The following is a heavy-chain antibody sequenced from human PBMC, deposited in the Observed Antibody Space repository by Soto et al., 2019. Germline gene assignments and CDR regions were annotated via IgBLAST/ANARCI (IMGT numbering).Heavy chain of an antibody. CDR2: IYHSGST. CDR1: GGSISSGGYS. CDR3: ARHVYVWGSYRYSFPDYLDY. V-gene: IGHV4-30-2*03. J-gene: IGHJ4*02. D-gene: IGHD3-16*02. Sequence: TLSLTCAVSGGSISSGGYSWSWIRQPPGKGLEWIGYIYHSGSTYYNPSLKSRVTISVDTSKNQFSLKLSSVTAADTAVYYCARHVYVWGSYRYSFPDYLDYWAQGTLVTVSS.